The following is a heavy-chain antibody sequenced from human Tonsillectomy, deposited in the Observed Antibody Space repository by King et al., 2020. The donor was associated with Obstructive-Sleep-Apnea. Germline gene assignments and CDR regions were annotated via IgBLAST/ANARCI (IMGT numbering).Heavy chain of an antibody. CDR1: GFTLSSYW. J-gene: IGHJ4*02. CDR3: ARDLSSWYVAGVASFGY. CDR2: IKQEGSEK. V-gene: IGHV3-7*03. Sequence: VQLVESGGGLVQPGGSLRLSCAASGFTLSSYWLSGVRQAPGKGVEWVANIKQEGSEKYYVDSVKGRFTISREKATNSLYLQMNSLSVEDTAVYYCARDLSSWYVAGVASFGYWGQGTLVTVSS. D-gene: IGHD6-13*01.